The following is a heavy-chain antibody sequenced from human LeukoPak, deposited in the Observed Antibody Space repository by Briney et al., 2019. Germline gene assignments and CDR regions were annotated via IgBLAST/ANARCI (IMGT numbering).Heavy chain of an antibody. D-gene: IGHD3-10*01. CDR2: TYYRSKWNN. V-gene: IGHV6-1*01. CDR1: GDSVSSNSAA. CDR3: ARARGYFDL. Sequence: SQTLSLTCAISGDSVSSNSAAWSWIRQSPSRGLEWLGRTYYRSKWNNNYAISVKSRITIDPDTSKNQFSLQLNSVAPEDTGVYYCARARGYFDLWGRGTLVTVSS. J-gene: IGHJ2*01.